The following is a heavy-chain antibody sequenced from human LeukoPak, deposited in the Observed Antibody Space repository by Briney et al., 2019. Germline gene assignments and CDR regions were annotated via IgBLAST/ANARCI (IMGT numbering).Heavy chain of an antibody. J-gene: IGHJ3*02. Sequence: GGSLRLSCAASGFTVNSNYMIWVRQAPGEGLEWVSVIYSGGSTHSADSVEGRITISRDNSKNTLFLQMNSLRAEDTAVYYCARGGSYPNDPFDIWGQGTMVTV. CDR3: ARGGSYPNDPFDI. CDR1: GFTVNSNY. D-gene: IGHD1-26*01. CDR2: IYSGGST. V-gene: IGHV3-53*01.